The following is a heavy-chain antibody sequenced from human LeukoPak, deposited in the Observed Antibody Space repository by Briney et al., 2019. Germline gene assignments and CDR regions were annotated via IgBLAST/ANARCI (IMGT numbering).Heavy chain of an antibody. V-gene: IGHV7-4-1*02. CDR1: GYTFTSYA. D-gene: IGHD3-3*01. Sequence: ASVKVSCKASGYTFTSYAMNWVRQAPGQGLEWMGWINTNTGNPTYAQGFTGRFVFSLDTSVSTAYLQISSLKAEDTAVYYCAKDGDYDFWSGYSRYNDYWGQGTLVTVSS. CDR3: AKDGDYDFWSGYSRYNDY. J-gene: IGHJ4*02. CDR2: INTNTGNP.